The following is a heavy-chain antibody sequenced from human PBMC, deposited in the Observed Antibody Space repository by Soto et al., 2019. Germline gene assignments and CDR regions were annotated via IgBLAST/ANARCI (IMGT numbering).Heavy chain of an antibody. Sequence: SETLSLTCAVSGGSISGGGYSWSWIRQPPGKGLEWIGYIYHSGSTYYNPSLKSRVTISVDRSKNQFSLKLSSVTAADTAVYYCARGGSYYYYYGMDVWGQGTTVTVSS. J-gene: IGHJ6*02. CDR1: GGSISGGGYS. CDR2: IYHSGST. CDR3: ARGGSYYYYYGMDV. V-gene: IGHV4-30-2*01. D-gene: IGHD3-16*01.